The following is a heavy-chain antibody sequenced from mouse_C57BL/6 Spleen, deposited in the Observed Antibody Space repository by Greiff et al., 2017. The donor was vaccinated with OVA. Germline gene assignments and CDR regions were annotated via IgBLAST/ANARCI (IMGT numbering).Heavy chain of an antibody. J-gene: IGHJ2*01. CDR1: GYAFTNYL. CDR2: INPGSGGT. Sequence: QVQLKESGAELVRPGTSVKESCKASGYAFTNYLIEWVKQRPGQGLEWIGVINPGSGGTNYNEKFKGKATLTADKSSSTAYMQLSSLTSEDSAVYFCARSGVFDYWGQGTTLTVSS. V-gene: IGHV1-54*01. CDR3: ARSGVFDY.